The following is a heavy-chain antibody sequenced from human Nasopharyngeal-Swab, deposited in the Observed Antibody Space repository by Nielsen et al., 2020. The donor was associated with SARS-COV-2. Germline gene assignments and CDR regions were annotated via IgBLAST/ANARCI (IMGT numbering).Heavy chain of an antibody. V-gene: IGHV1-8*01. CDR2: MNPNSGNT. CDR3: ARALTRSITIFGVVIPNWFDP. J-gene: IGHJ5*02. D-gene: IGHD3-3*01. CDR1: VYTFTSYD. Sequence: ASVPVSCKASVYTFTSYDINWVRQATGQGLAWMGWMNPNSGNTGYAQKFQGRVTMTRNTSISTAYMELSSLRSEDTAVYYCARALTRSITIFGVVIPNWFDPWGQGTLVTVSS.